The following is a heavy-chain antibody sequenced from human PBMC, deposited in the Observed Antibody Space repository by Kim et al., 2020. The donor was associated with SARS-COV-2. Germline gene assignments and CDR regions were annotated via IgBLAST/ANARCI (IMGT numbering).Heavy chain of an antibody. CDR3: ARVGPYTAARRIDY. Sequence: NPSLKSRVTISVDTSKNQFSLKLSSVTAADTAVYYCARVGPYTAARRIDYWGQGTLVTVSS. J-gene: IGHJ4*02. V-gene: IGHV4-34*01. D-gene: IGHD6-6*01.